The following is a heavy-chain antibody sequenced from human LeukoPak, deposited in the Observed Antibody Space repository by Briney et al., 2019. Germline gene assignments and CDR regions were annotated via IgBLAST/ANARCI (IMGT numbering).Heavy chain of an antibody. V-gene: IGHV4-61*05. J-gene: IGHJ5*02. CDR3: ARSRSYYDFWSGPEDWFDP. D-gene: IGHD3-3*01. CDR2: IYYSGST. Sequence: PSETLSLTCTVSGGSISSSSYYWGWIRQPPGKGLEWIGYIYYSGSTNYNPSLKSRVTISVDTSKNQFSLKLSSVTAADTAVYYCARSRSYYDFWSGPEDWFDPWGQGTLVTVSS. CDR1: GGSISSSSYY.